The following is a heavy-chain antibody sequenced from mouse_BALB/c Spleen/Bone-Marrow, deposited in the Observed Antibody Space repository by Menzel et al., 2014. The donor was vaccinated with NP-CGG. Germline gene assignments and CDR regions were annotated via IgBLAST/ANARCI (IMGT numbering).Heavy chain of an antibody. CDR1: GYTFTSYY. CDR3: TRGFAY. CDR2: INPSNGGT. Sequence: VQLQQSGAELVKPGASVKLSCKASGYTFTSYYIYWVKQRPGQGLEWIGEINPSNGGTNFNEKFKSKATLTVDKSSSTAYMQLSSLTSEDSAVYYCTRGFAYWGQGTLVTVSA. J-gene: IGHJ3*01. V-gene: IGHV1S81*02.